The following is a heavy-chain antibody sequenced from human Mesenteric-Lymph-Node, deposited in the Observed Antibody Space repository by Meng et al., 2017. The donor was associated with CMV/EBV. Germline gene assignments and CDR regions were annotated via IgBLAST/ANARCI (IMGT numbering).Heavy chain of an antibody. CDR1: GFTFSSYW. J-gene: IGHJ2*01. V-gene: IGHV3-7*01. CDR3: ARGGIECFDL. D-gene: IGHD3-10*01. CDR2: IKQDGSEK. Sequence: GESLKISCAASGFTFSSYWMSWVRQAPGKGLEWVANIKQDGSEKYYVDSVKGRFTTSRDNAKNTLYLQMNSLRAEDTAVYYCARGGIECFDLWGRGTLVTVSS.